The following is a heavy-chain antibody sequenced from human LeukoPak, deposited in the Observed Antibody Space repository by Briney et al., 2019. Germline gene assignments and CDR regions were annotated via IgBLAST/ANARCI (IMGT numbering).Heavy chain of an antibody. V-gene: IGHV3-23*01. D-gene: IGHD3-10*01. Sequence: PGGSLRLSCAASGFTFSNYVMSWVRQAPGKRPEWVSGINGGGSTFYAESVKGRFTISRDNSKNTLYLQMNSLRAEDTAVYYCARDGSYGSGWYWTKNYYYGMDVWGQGTLVTVSS. CDR3: ARDGSYGSGWYWTKNYYYGMDV. CDR1: GFTFSNYV. CDR2: INGGGST. J-gene: IGHJ6*02.